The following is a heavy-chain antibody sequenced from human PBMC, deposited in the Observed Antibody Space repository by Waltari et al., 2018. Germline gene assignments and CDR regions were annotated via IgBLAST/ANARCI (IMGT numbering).Heavy chain of an antibody. V-gene: IGHV3-30-3*01. D-gene: IGHD3-10*01. CDR2: ISYDGSNK. Sequence: QVQLVESGGGVVQPGRSLRLSCAASGFTFSSYAMHWVRQAPGKGLEWVAVISYDGSNKYYADSMKGRFTISRDNSKNTLYLQMNSLRAEDTAVYYCARETLLYKYNWFEPWGQGTLVTVSS. CDR3: ARETLLYKYNWFEP. CDR1: GFTFSSYA. J-gene: IGHJ5*02.